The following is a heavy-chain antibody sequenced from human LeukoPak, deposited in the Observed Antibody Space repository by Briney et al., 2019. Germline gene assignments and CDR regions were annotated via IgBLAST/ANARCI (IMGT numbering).Heavy chain of an antibody. CDR2: VYYSGRT. CDR1: GRSISSYY. Sequence: SETLSLTCTVSGRSISSYYWSWIRQPPGEGLEWIGYVYYSGRTNYNPSLKSGVTISVDTSKNQFSLKLSSVTAADTAVYYCARGPRYNWNYGWYMDVWGKGTTVTVSS. CDR3: ARGPRYNWNYGWYMDV. V-gene: IGHV4-59*01. J-gene: IGHJ6*03. D-gene: IGHD1-7*01.